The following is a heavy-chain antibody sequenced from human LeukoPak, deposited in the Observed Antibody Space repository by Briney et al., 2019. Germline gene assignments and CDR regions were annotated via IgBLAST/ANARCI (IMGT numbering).Heavy chain of an antibody. CDR3: VRLDSSGYYYLDY. V-gene: IGHV4-4*07. CDR2: IYPSGST. D-gene: IGHD3-22*01. J-gene: IGHJ4*02. CDR1: GGSISSYF. Sequence: SETLSLTCTVPGGSISSYFWSWIRQPAGKGLEYIGRIYPSGSTNYNPSLKSRVTMSVDTSKNQFSLKLSSVTAADTAVYYCVRLDSSGYYYLDYWGQGTLVTVSS.